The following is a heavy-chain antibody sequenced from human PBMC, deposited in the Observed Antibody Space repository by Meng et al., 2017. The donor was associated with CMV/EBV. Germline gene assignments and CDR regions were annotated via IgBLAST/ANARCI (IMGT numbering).Heavy chain of an antibody. CDR1: GYTFTSYG. Sequence: ASVKVSCKASGYTFTSYGISWVRQAPGQGLEWMGWISAYNGNTNYAQKLQGRVTMTTDTSTSTAYMELRSLRSDDTAVYYCARIGYYTIFGSYYGMDVWGQGTTVTVSS. CDR3: ARIGYYTIFGSYYGMDV. CDR2: ISAYNGNT. J-gene: IGHJ6*02. V-gene: IGHV1-18*01. D-gene: IGHD3-3*01.